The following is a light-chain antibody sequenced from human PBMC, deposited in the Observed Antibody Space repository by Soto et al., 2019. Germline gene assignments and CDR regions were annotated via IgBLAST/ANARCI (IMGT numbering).Light chain of an antibody. Sequence: DIQMTHSPSTLSASMGDRFTITCRASESVKSWLAWYQQKAGKAPKFLIYKASTLESGVPSRFSGSGSGTEFSLTISSLQPDDFATYYCQQYSSHSTFGQGTKVDIK. CDR1: ESVKSW. J-gene: IGKJ1*01. CDR3: QQYSSHST. CDR2: KAS. V-gene: IGKV1-5*03.